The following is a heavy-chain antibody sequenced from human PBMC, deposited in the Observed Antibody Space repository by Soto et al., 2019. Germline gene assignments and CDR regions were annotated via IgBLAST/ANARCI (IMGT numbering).Heavy chain of an antibody. CDR2: TYYSGST. CDR3: ARDNFVVVPAAIYGMDV. Sequence: SETLSLTCTVSGGSISSGGYYWSWIRQHPGKGLEWIGYTYYSGSTYYNPPLKSRVTISVDTSKNQFPLKLSSVTAADTAVYYCARDNFVVVPAAIYGMDVWGQGTTVTVSS. J-gene: IGHJ6*02. V-gene: IGHV4-31*03. D-gene: IGHD2-2*01. CDR1: GGSISSGGYY.